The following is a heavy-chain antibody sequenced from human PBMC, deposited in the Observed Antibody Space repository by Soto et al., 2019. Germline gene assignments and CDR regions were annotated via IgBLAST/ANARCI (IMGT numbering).Heavy chain of an antibody. J-gene: IGHJ4*02. CDR1: GFTFSSYA. V-gene: IGHV3-23*01. Sequence: EVQLLESGGGLVQPGGSLRLSCAASGFTFSSYAMSWVRQAPGKGLEWVSAISGSGGSTYYADSVKGWFTISRDNSKNTLYLQMNSLRAEDTAVYYCAKGYCSSTSCYAALKYFDYWGQGTLVTVSS. D-gene: IGHD2-2*01. CDR3: AKGYCSSTSCYAALKYFDY. CDR2: ISGSGGST.